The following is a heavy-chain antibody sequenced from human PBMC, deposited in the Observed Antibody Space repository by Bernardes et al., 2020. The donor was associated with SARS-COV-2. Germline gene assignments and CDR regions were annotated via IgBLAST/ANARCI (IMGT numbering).Heavy chain of an antibody. CDR2: INWDGTRT. V-gene: IGHV3-43*01. CDR3: ARDYGDYNYFDY. Sequence: GGSLRLSCAASGFTFDDHDMHWVRLVPGKGLEWVSLINWDGTRTSYAASVRGRFTISRDNSRNSLSLHMSTLRSEDTALYFCARDYGDYNYFDYWGQGALVTVSS. D-gene: IGHD4-17*01. CDR1: GFTFDDHD. J-gene: IGHJ4*02.